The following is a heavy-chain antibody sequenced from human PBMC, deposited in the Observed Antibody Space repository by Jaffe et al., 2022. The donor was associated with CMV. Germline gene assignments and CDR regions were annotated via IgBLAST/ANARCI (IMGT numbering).Heavy chain of an antibody. J-gene: IGHJ4*02. D-gene: IGHD3-22*01. V-gene: IGHV3-21*01. CDR3: ARDTITMIVVDLFDY. CDR1: GFTFSSYS. Sequence: EVQLVESGGGLVKPGGSLRLSCAASGFTFSSYSMNWVRQAPGKGLEWVSSISSSSSYIYYADSVKGRFTISRDNAKNSLYLQMNSLRAEDTAVYYCARDTITMIVVDLFDYWGQGTLVTVSS. CDR2: ISSSSSYI.